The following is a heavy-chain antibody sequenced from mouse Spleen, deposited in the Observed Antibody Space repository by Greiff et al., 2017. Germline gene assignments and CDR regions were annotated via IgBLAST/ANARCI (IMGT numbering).Heavy chain of an antibody. Sequence: VQLQQPGAELVKPGASVKMSCKASGYTFTSYWITWVKQRPGQGLEWIGDIYPGSGSTNYNEKFKSKATLTADKSSSTAYMQLSSLTSEDSAVYYCARSGSNYFDYWGQGTTLTVSS. CDR2: IYPGSGST. D-gene: IGHD1-1*01. J-gene: IGHJ2*01. CDR3: ARSGSNYFDY. V-gene: IGHV1-55*01. CDR1: GYTFTSYW.